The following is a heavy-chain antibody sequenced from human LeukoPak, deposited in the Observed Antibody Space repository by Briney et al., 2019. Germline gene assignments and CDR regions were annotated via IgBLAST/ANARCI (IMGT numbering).Heavy chain of an antibody. D-gene: IGHD2-2*01. V-gene: IGHV1-69*13. CDR3: ASTEPGPYCSSTSCYSVY. Sequence: SVKVSCKASGGTFSSYAISWVRQAPGQGLEWMGGIIPIFGTANYAQKFQGRVTITADESTSTAYMELSSLRSEDTAVYYCASTEPGPYCSSTSCYSVYWGQGTLVTVSS. J-gene: IGHJ4*02. CDR2: IIPIFGTA. CDR1: GGTFSSYA.